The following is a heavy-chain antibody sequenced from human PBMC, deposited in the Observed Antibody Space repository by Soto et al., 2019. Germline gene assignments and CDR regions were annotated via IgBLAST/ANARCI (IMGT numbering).Heavy chain of an antibody. CDR2: ISSSSSTI. Sequence: LSLSCAASGFTFSDSYMTWVRQAPGKGLEWVSYISSSSSTIYYADSVKGRFTISRDNAKNSLYLQMNSLRDEDTAVYYCAREGYPFDYWGQGTLVTVSS. CDR3: AREGYPFDY. CDR1: GFTFSDSY. J-gene: IGHJ4*02. V-gene: IGHV3-11*04. D-gene: IGHD5-12*01.